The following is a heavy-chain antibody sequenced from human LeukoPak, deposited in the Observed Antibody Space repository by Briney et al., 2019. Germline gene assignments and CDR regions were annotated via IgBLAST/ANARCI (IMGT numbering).Heavy chain of an antibody. D-gene: IGHD3-22*01. Sequence: PSETLSLTCAVYGGSFSGYYWSWIRQPPGKGLEWIGEINHSGSTNYNPSLKSRVTISVDTSKNQFSLKLSSVTAADTAVYYCARESPHYYDSRGSPDHYYYYGMDVWGQGTTVTVSS. CDR2: INHSGST. V-gene: IGHV4-34*01. CDR1: GGSFSGYY. J-gene: IGHJ6*02. CDR3: ARESPHYYDSRGSPDHYYYYGMDV.